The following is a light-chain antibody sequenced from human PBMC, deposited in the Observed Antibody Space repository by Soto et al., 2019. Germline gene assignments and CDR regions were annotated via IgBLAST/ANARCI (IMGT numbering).Light chain of an antibody. V-gene: IGKV3D-20*02. Sequence: EIVLTQSTGTLSLSPGERATLSCRASQSVSSSYLAWYQQKPGQAPRLLIYGASNRATGIPARFSGSGSGTDFTLTISSLEPEDFAVYYCQQRSNWPWTFGQGTKVDIK. J-gene: IGKJ1*01. CDR1: QSVSSSY. CDR3: QQRSNWPWT. CDR2: GAS.